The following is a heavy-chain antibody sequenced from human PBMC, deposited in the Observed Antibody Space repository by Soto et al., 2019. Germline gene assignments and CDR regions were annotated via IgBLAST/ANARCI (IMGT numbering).Heavy chain of an antibody. J-gene: IGHJ4*02. D-gene: IGHD4-17*01. V-gene: IGHV1-69*13. CDR1: GGTFRRYA. Sequence: SVKVSCKAPGGTFRRYAISWVLQAPGQGLEWMGGIIPIFGTANYAQKVRGRVAITADESTSTAYMELSSLRSEDTAVYYCARAGDYGDRYYFDNRGKGTRVSVSS. CDR3: ARAGDYGDRYYFDN. CDR2: IIPIFGTA.